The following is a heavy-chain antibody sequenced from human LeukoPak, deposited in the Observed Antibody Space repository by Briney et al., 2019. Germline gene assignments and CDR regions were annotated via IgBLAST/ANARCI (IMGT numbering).Heavy chain of an antibody. CDR1: GASISDYY. CDR2: IYYSGST. CDR3: ARAKAAAGIDYFDY. Sequence: SEILSLTCTVSGASISDYYWNWIRQPPGKGLEWIGYIYYSGSTNYNPSLKSRVTISVDTSKNQFSLKLSSVTAADTAVYYCARAKAAAGIDYFDYWGQGTLVTVSS. V-gene: IGHV4-59*13. D-gene: IGHD6-13*01. J-gene: IGHJ4*02.